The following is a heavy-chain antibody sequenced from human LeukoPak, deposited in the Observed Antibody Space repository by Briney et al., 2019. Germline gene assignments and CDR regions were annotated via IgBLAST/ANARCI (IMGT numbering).Heavy chain of an antibody. CDR2: INPNSGGT. Sequence: ASGKVSCKASGYTFTGYYMHWVRQAPGQGLEWMGWINPNSGGTNYAQKFQGRVTMTRDTSISTAYMELSRLRSDDTAVYYCARVFINIGVGATDPRGDYWGQGTLVTVSS. J-gene: IGHJ4*02. D-gene: IGHD1-26*01. V-gene: IGHV1-2*02. CDR1: GYTFTGYY. CDR3: ARVFINIGVGATDPRGDY.